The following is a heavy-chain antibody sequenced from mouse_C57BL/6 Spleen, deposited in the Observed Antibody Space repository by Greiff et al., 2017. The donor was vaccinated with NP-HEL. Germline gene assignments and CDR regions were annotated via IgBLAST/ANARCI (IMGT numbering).Heavy chain of an antibody. Sequence: VQLKESGAELARPGASVKLSCKASGYTFTSYGISWVKQRTGQGLEWIGEIYPRSGNTYYNEKFKGKATLTADKSSSTAYMELRSLTSEDSAVYFCAREGYYYGSSYVGAMDYWGQGTSVTVSS. CDR2: IYPRSGNT. CDR3: AREGYYYGSSYVGAMDY. J-gene: IGHJ4*01. CDR1: GYTFTSYG. D-gene: IGHD1-1*01. V-gene: IGHV1-81*01.